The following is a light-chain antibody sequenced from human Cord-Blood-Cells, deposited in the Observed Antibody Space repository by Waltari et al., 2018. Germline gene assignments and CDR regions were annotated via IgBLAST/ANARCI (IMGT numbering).Light chain of an antibody. V-gene: IGLV1-40*01. J-gene: IGLJ3*02. CDR2: GNS. CDR3: QSYDSSLSGSV. Sequence: QSVLTQPPSVSGAPGQRVTISCTGSSSNIGAGYDVHWYQQLPVPAPKLLIYGNSNRPSGVPDRFSGSKSGTSASLAITGLQAEDEADYYCQSYDSSLSGSVFGGGTKLTVL. CDR1: SSNIGAGYD.